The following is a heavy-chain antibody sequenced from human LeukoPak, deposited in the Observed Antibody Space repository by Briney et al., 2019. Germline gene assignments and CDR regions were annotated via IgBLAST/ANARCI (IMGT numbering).Heavy chain of an antibody. D-gene: IGHD6-19*01. CDR2: ISAYNGNT. CDR3: ARENPGIAVAGDFDY. CDR1: GYTFTSYG. J-gene: IGHJ4*02. Sequence: EASVKVSRKASGYTFTSYGISWVRQAPGQGLEWMGWISAYNGNTNYAQKLQGRVTMTTDTSTSTAYMELRSLRSDDTAVYYCARENPGIAVAGDFDYWGQGTLVTVSS. V-gene: IGHV1-18*01.